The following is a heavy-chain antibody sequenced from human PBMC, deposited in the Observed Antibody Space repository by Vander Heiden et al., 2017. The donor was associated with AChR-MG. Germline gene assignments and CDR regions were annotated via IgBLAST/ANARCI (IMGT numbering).Heavy chain of an antibody. D-gene: IGHD6-19*01. V-gene: IGHV3-9*01. Sequence: EVRLVESGGGLVQPGRSLRLSCTASGFRFDDYAMHWVRQAPGKGLEWVSIISRNSVNIGYADSVQGRFTISRDNAKKSLYLQMNSLRTEDTALYFCVKDTGMVGSGWSTDAFDIWGQGTMVTVSS. CDR1: GFRFDDYA. J-gene: IGHJ3*02. CDR2: ISRNSVNI. CDR3: VKDTGMVGSGWSTDAFDI.